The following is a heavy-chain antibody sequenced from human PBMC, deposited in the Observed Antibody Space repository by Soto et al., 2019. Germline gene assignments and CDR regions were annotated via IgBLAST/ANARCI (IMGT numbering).Heavy chain of an antibody. CDR2: ISYDGTNK. V-gene: IGHV3-30*18. Sequence: HPGGSLRLSCAASGFVFSSCAMHWVRQAPGKGLEWVAVISYDGTNKYYADSVKGRFIISRDNSKSTLYLQMNSLRTEDTAVYYCEKAVIKVTLLGYDYWRQGIMATVSS. J-gene: IGHJ4*02. CDR1: GFVFSSCA. D-gene: IGHD2-21*02. CDR3: EKAVIKVTLLGYDY.